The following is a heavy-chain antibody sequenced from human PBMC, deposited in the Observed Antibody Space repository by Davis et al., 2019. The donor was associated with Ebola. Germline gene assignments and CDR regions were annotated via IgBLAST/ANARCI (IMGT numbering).Heavy chain of an antibody. CDR3: ARDTYYYDSSGYYYVGYFDY. D-gene: IGHD3-22*01. CDR1: GFTFSSYS. Sequence: GESLKISCAASGFTFSSYSMNWVRQAPGKGLEWVSYISSSSSTIYYADSVKGRFTISRDNAKNSLYLQMNSLRDEDTAVYYCARDTYYYDSSGYYYVGYFDYWGQGTLVTVSS. J-gene: IGHJ4*02. CDR2: ISSSSSTI. V-gene: IGHV3-48*02.